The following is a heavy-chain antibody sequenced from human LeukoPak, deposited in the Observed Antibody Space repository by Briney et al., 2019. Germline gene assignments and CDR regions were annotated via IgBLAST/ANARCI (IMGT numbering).Heavy chain of an antibody. Sequence: PSETLSLTCAVSGYSISSGYYWGWIRQPPGKGLEWIGSIYHSGSTYYNPSLKSRVTISVDTSKNQFSLKLSSVTAADTAVYYCARRAQNTATVLVFDYGGQGTLVTVSS. J-gene: IGHJ4*02. D-gene: IGHD5-18*01. CDR1: GYSISSGYY. CDR2: IYHSGST. V-gene: IGHV4-38-2*01. CDR3: ARRAQNTATVLVFDY.